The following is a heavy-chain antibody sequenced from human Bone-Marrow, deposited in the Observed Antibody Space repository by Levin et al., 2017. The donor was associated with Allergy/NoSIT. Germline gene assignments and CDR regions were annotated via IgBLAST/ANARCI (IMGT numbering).Heavy chain of an antibody. V-gene: IGHV3-64*04. CDR3: ARDRSVGPVSSQLYYFDS. Sequence: GESLKISCSASGFTFSSYVMHWVHQAPGKGLEYVSAITANGANTYYADSVNGRFTISRDPATNFLYLQMDSLRADDTAMYYCARDRSVGPVSSQLYYFDSWGQGTLVTVS. CDR1: GFTFSSYV. D-gene: IGHD6-13*01. CDR2: ITANGANT. J-gene: IGHJ4*02.